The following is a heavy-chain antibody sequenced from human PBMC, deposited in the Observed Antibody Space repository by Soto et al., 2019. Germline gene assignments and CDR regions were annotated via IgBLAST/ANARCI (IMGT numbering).Heavy chain of an antibody. CDR1: GDTFTFYS. Sequence: QVQLVQSGAEVKRPGSSVKVSCKASGDTFTFYSINWVRQAPGLGLEWMGRINPILSMSNYAQRFQGRVTMTADKSTSTACLELRRLRSEQTAISYCASSYGSGYRALDSWGQGALGTVSS. V-gene: IGHV1-69*02. CDR2: INPILSMS. D-gene: IGHD3-10*01. J-gene: IGHJ4*02. CDR3: ASSYGSGYRALDS.